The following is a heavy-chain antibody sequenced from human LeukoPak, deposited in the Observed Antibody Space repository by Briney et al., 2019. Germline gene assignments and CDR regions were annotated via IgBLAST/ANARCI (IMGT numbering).Heavy chain of an antibody. V-gene: IGHV3-23*01. CDR3: AKDSLSGDRFDP. J-gene: IGHJ5*02. D-gene: IGHD4-17*01. Sequence: PGGSLRLSCAASGFTFSSYAMSWVRQAPGKGLEWVSAISGSGGTTYYADSVKGRFTISRDNSKDTLYLQMNSLRAEDTAVYYCAKDSLSGDRFDPWGQGTLVTVSS. CDR1: GFTFSSYA. CDR2: ISGSGGTT.